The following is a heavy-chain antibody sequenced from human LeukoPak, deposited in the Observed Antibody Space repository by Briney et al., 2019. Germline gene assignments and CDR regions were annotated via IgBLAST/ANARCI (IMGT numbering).Heavy chain of an antibody. Sequence: GGSLRLSCAASGFTFSIYGMHWVRQAPGKGLEWVTFIRSDGTKTHYADSVKGRFTISRDNSRNTLFLQIDNLRVDDAAVYYCAKGRGKDGQNLFDYWGQGTLITVSS. J-gene: IGHJ4*02. CDR1: GFTFSIYG. V-gene: IGHV3-30*02. CDR3: AKGRGKDGQNLFDY. CDR2: IRSDGTKT. D-gene: IGHD5-24*01.